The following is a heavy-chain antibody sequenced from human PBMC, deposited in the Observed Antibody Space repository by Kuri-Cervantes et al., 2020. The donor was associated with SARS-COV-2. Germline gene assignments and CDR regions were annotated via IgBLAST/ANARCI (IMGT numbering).Heavy chain of an antibody. J-gene: IGHJ4*02. D-gene: IGHD1-26*01. Sequence: SETLSLTCAVYGGSFSGYYWSWIRQPAGKGLEWIGRIYTSGSINYNPSLKSRVTMSVDTSKNQFSLKLSSVTAADTAVYYCARGAEGSPFDYWGQGTLVTVSS. CDR3: ARGAEGSPFDY. CDR2: IYTSGSI. CDR1: GGSFSGYY. V-gene: IGHV4-59*10.